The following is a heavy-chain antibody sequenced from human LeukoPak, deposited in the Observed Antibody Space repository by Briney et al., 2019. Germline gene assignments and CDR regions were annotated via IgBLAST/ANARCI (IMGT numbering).Heavy chain of an antibody. CDR3: AELGISMIGGV. CDR2: ISSSGSTI. J-gene: IGHJ6*04. D-gene: IGHD3-10*02. V-gene: IGHV3-48*03. Sequence: PGGSLRLSCAASGFTFSSYEMNWVRQAPGQGLEWVSYISSSGSTIYYADSVKGRFTISRDNAKNSLYLQMNSLRAEDTAVYYCAELGISMIGGVWSKGTTVTISS. CDR1: GFTFSSYE.